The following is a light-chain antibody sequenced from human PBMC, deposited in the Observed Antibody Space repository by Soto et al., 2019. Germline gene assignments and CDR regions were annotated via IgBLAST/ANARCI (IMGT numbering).Light chain of an antibody. Sequence: QSVLTQPPSVSGAPGQRVTISCTGSSSNIGAGYDVHWYQQLPGTAPKLLIYGNSNRPSGVPDRFSGSKSGTSASLAITGLQAEDEADYHCQSCDSSLSATFGAGTKLTVL. CDR2: GNS. CDR1: SSNIGAGYD. J-gene: IGLJ2*01. CDR3: QSCDSSLSAT. V-gene: IGLV1-40*01.